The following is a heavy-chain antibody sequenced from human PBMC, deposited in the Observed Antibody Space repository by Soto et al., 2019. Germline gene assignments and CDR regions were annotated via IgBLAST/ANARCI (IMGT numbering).Heavy chain of an antibody. CDR3: AREWGGYCSGGSCYPGSFDN. V-gene: IGHV4-30-4*01. D-gene: IGHD2-15*01. J-gene: IGHJ4*02. CDR1: GGSISSGDYY. Sequence: QVQLQESGPGLVKPLQTLSLTCTVSGGSISSGDYYWSWIRQPPGKGLEWIGYIYYSGSTYYNPSLKSRVTISVDKSKNHFSLKLSSVTAADTAVYYCAREWGGYCSGGSCYPGSFDNLGQGTLVTVSS. CDR2: IYYSGST.